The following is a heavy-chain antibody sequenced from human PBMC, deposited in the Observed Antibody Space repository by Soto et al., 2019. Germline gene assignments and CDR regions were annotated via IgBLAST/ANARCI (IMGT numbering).Heavy chain of an antibody. CDR3: TRGYSYGYHYFDY. D-gene: IGHD5-18*01. Sequence: GGSLRLSCSASGFTFSSYAMHWGRQAPGKGLEYVSAISSNGGSTYYADSVKGRFTISRDNSKNTLYLQMSSLRAEDTAVYYCTRGYSYGYHYFDYWGQGTLVTVSS. CDR1: GFTFSSYA. J-gene: IGHJ4*02. CDR2: ISSNGGST. V-gene: IGHV3-64D*06.